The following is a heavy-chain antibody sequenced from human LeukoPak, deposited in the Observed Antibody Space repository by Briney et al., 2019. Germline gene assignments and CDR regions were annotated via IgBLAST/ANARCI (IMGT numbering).Heavy chain of an antibody. Sequence: GGSLRLSCAASGFTFSSYSMNWVRQAPGKGLEWVSSISSSSSYIYYADLVKGRFTISRDNAKNSLYLQTNSLRAEDTAVYYCARGLQKNYYMDVWGKGTTVTVSS. CDR3: ARGLQKNYYMDV. J-gene: IGHJ6*03. CDR1: GFTFSSYS. D-gene: IGHD4-11*01. CDR2: ISSSSSYI. V-gene: IGHV3-21*01.